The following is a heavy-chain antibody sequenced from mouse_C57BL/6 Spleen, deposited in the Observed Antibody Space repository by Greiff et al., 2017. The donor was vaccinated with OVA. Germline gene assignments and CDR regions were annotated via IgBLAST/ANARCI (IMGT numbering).Heavy chain of an antibody. CDR2: IYPGSGST. D-gene: IGHD3-2*02. CDR1: GYTFTSYW. V-gene: IGHV1-55*01. CDR3: ARSSSGYEFAY. Sequence: VQLQQPGAELVKPGASVKMSCKASGYTFTSYWITWVKQRPGQGLEWIGDIYPGSGSTNYNEKFKSKATLTVDTSTRTAYMQLSSLTSEDSAVYYCARSSSGYEFAYWGQGTLVTVSA. J-gene: IGHJ3*01.